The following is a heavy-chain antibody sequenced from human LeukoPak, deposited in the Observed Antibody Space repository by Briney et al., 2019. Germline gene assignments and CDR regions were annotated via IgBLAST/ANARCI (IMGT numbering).Heavy chain of an antibody. CDR3: AKGVGYYYDSSGYYL. J-gene: IGHJ5*02. Sequence: PGGSLRLSCAASGFTFSSYAMSWVRQAPGKGLEWVSAISGSGGSTYYADSVKGRFTISRDNSKNTLYLQMNSLRAEDTAVYYCAKGVGYYYDSSGYYLWGQGTLVTVSS. CDR2: ISGSGGST. CDR1: GFTFSSYA. V-gene: IGHV3-23*01. D-gene: IGHD3-22*01.